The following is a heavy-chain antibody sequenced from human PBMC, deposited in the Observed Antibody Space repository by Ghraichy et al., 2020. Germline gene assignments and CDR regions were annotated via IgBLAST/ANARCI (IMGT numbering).Heavy chain of an antibody. V-gene: IGHV3-48*02. Sequence: GGSLRLSCAASGFTFSSYSMNWVRQAPGKGLEWVSYISSSSSTIYYADSVKGRFTISRDNAKNSLYLQMNSLRDEDTAGYYCAREHGDYGDYGPCDYWGQGTLVTVSS. CDR3: AREHGDYGDYGPCDY. D-gene: IGHD4-17*01. CDR1: GFTFSSYS. J-gene: IGHJ4*02. CDR2: ISSSSSTI.